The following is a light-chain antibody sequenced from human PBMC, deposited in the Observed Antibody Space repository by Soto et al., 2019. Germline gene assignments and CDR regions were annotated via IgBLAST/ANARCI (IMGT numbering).Light chain of an antibody. V-gene: IGLV2-14*01. Sequence: QSALTQPASVPGSPGQSITISCNGTSSDVGGYNYVSWYQQHPGKAPKLVIYDVSNRPSGVSNRFSGSKSGNTASLTISGLRAEDDADYYCSSFASSNTVIFGGGTQLTVL. CDR2: DVS. CDR3: SSFASSNTVI. CDR1: SSDVGGYNY. J-gene: IGLJ2*01.